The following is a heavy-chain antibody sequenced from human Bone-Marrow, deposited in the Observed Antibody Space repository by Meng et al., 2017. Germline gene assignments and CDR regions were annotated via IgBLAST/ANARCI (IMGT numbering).Heavy chain of an antibody. CDR2: INHSGST. CDR1: GGSFSDYY. Sequence: QVQPQQGGVCLFKPSETLSLTCVVSGGSFSDYYWSWIRQPPGKGLEWIGEINHSGSTNYNPSLESRATISVDTSQNNLSLKLSSVTAADSAVYYCARGPTTMAHDFDYWGQGTLVTVSS. J-gene: IGHJ4*02. V-gene: IGHV4-34*01. CDR3: ARGPTTMAHDFDY. D-gene: IGHD4-11*01.